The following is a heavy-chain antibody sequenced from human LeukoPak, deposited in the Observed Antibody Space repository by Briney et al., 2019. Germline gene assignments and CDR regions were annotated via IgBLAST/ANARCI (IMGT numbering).Heavy chain of an antibody. Sequence: GGSLRLSCVASGFSFSTNWMDWVRQTPGKGLEWVANIKRDGSEKNYVDSVKGRFTISRDKAKNSLYLEMNSLRAEDTAVYYCAKEGNWNLDYWGQGALVRLL. D-gene: IGHD1-1*01. J-gene: IGHJ4*02. CDR3: AKEGNWNLDY. V-gene: IGHV3-7*01. CDR2: IKRDGSEK. CDR1: GFSFSTNW.